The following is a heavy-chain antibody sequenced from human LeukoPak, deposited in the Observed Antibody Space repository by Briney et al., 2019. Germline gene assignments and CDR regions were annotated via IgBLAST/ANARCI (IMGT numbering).Heavy chain of an antibody. CDR1: GFTFSSYW. Sequence: GGSLRFSCAASGFTFSSYWMHWVRQAPGKGLVWVSRINSDGSSTSYADSVKGRFTISRDNAKDTLYLQMNSLRAEDTAVYYYASTIITYYYGLGSYGGMDVWGQGTTVTVSS. CDR2: INSDGSST. J-gene: IGHJ6*02. CDR3: ASTIITYYYGLGSYGGMDV. V-gene: IGHV3-74*01. D-gene: IGHD3-10*01.